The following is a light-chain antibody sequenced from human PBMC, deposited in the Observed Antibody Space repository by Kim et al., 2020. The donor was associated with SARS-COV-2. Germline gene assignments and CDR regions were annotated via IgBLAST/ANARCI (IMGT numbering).Light chain of an antibody. J-gene: IGLJ3*02. Sequence: QSVLTQPPSASGTPGQRVTISCSGSSSNIGSNNVVWYQQLPGAAPHLLIYCNNQRPSGIPDRFSGSRSGTSASLAISGLQSGDEADYYCAVWDDSLKQGVFGGGTQLTVL. CDR3: AVWDDSLKQGV. V-gene: IGLV1-44*01. CDR1: SSNIGSNN. CDR2: CNN.